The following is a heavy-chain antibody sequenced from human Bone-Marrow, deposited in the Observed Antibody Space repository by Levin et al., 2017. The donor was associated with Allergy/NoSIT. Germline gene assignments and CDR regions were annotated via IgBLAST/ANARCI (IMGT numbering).Heavy chain of an antibody. CDR1: GESSSGYF. Sequence: SETLSLTCAVNGESSSGYFWTWIRQSPGKGLEWIGQINFNGITTYNPSLKSRVIISVDPTKKQFSLRLNYLTAADTALYFCARGGEVPSQYYFDYWGQGTLVTVSS. V-gene: IGHV4-34*01. J-gene: IGHJ4*02. CDR3: ARGGEVPSQYYFDY. D-gene: IGHD3-10*01. CDR2: INFNGIT.